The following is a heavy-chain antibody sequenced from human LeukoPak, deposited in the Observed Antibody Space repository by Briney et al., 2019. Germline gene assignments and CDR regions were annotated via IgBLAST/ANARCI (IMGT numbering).Heavy chain of an antibody. J-gene: IGHJ1*01. CDR1: GYTFTSYG. Sequence: ASVKVSCTASGYTFTSYGISWVRQAPGQGLEWMGWISAYNGDTNYAQKLQGRVTMTTDTSTSTAYMELRSLRSDDRAVYYCVSTPGYSSSWYTYFQHWGQGTLVTVSS. CDR3: VSTPGYSSSWYTYFQH. V-gene: IGHV1-18*01. CDR2: ISAYNGDT. D-gene: IGHD6-13*01.